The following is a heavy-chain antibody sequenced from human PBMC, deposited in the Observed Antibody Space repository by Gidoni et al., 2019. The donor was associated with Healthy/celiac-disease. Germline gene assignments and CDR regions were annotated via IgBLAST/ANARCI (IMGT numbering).Heavy chain of an antibody. V-gene: IGHV3-66*02. CDR3: ARDLKDYGGNTYFDY. J-gene: IGHJ4*02. CDR2: IYSGGRT. CDR1: GFTVSSNY. Sequence: EVQLLESGGGLVQPWGSLRLSCASSGFTVSSNYMRWVRQAPGKGLEWVPVIYSGGRTYYADSVKGRFTISRDNSKNTLYLQMNSLRAEDTAVYYCARDLKDYGGNTYFDYWGQGTRVTVSS. D-gene: IGHD4-17*01.